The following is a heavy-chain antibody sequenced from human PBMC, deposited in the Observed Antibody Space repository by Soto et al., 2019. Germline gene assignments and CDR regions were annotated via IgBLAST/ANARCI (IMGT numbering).Heavy chain of an antibody. CDR1: GFTFSSYG. CDR2: ISYDGSNK. D-gene: IGHD3-9*01. Sequence: PGGSLRLSCAGSGFTFSSYGMHRVRQAPGKGLEWVAVISYDGSNKYYADSVKGRFTISRDNSKNTLYLQMNSLRAEDTAVYYCAKDPLLTGYYPTSSYYYYGMDVWGQGTTVTVSS. CDR3: AKDPLLTGYYPTSSYYYYGMDV. V-gene: IGHV3-30*18. J-gene: IGHJ6*02.